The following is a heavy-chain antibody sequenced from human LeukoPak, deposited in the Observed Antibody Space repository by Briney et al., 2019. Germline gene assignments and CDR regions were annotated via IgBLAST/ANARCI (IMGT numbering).Heavy chain of an antibody. CDR2: ISGSGGRT. V-gene: IGHV3-23*01. Sequence: PGGSLRLSCAASGFTFNNYAMSWVRQAPGKGLQWVSGISGSGGRTYYADPVKGRFTISRDNSKNTLYLQMNSLRAEDTAVYYCAKAMIWDSYYFDYWGQGTLVTVSS. CDR3: AKAMIWDSYYFDY. D-gene: IGHD3/OR15-3a*01. J-gene: IGHJ4*02. CDR1: GFTFNNYA.